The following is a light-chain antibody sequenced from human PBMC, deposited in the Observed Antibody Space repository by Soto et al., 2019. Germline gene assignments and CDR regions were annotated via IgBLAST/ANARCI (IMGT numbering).Light chain of an antibody. CDR2: KAS. J-gene: IGKJ1*01. V-gene: IGKV1-5*03. CDR3: QHYNGYRWT. Sequence: DIQMTQSPSTLSASVGDRVTITCRASQSVSNWLAWYQQKPGKAPKILIYKASSLESGVPSRFSGSGSGREFTLTISSLRPDDFATYYCQHYNGYRWTFGQGTKVEIK. CDR1: QSVSNW.